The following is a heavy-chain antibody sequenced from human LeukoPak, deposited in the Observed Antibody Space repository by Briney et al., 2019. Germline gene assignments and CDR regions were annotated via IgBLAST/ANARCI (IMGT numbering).Heavy chain of an antibody. CDR2: IISSGGST. CDR1: GFTFSSYA. J-gene: IGHJ4*02. D-gene: IGHD2-2*01. Sequence: GGSLRLSCAASGFTFSSYAMSWVRQAPGKGLEWGSTIISSGGSTYYADSVKCRFTISRDNSKSTLYLQMSSLSDDDPAIYSCAPHHCSTSSCSTSYHYWGQGTLVPVSS. V-gene: IGHV3-23*01. CDR3: APHHCSTSSCSTSYHY.